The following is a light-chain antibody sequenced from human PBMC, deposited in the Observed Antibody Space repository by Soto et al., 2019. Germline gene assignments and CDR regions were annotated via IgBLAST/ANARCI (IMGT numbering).Light chain of an antibody. V-gene: IGKV3-11*01. CDR3: HQRQSWPRT. Sequence: EIVLTQSPATLSSFPGERVTLSWRASQYINTRLSWYQHRPGQAPRLLIYQTSIRAAGIPARFSASGSGTDFTLTISDVQPEDFALYYCHQRQSWPRTFGQGTKGDI. J-gene: IGKJ1*01. CDR1: QYINTR. CDR2: QTS.